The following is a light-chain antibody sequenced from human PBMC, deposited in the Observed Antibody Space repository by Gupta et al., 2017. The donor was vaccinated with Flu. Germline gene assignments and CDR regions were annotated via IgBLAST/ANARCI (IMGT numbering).Light chain of an antibody. CDR1: QSVSSSY. CDR3: QQYGSSPSLT. V-gene: IGKV3-20*01. J-gene: IGKJ4*01. Sequence: GTLSLSPGERATLSCRASQSVSSSYLAWYQQKPGQAPRLLIYGASSRATGIPDRFSGSGSGTDFTLTISRLEPEDFAVYYCQQYGSSPSLTFGGGTKVEIK. CDR2: GAS.